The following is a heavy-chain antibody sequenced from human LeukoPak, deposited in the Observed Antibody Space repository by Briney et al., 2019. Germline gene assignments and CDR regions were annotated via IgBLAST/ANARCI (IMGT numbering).Heavy chain of an antibody. J-gene: IGHJ5*02. CDR2: IIPIFGTA. V-gene: IGHV1-69*13. Sequence: ASVKVSCKASGGTFSSYAISWVRQAPGQGLEWMGGIIPIFGTANYAQKFQGRVTITADESTSTAYMELSSLRSEDTAVYYCARDAIQYDFCSGFAFDPWGQGTLVTVSS. CDR1: GGTFSSYA. D-gene: IGHD3-3*01. CDR3: ARDAIQYDFCSGFAFDP.